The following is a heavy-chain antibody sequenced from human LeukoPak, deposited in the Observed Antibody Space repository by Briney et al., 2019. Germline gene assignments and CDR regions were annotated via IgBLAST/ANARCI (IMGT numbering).Heavy chain of an antibody. J-gene: IGHJ4*02. CDR2: ISYDGSNK. CDR1: GFTFSSYG. V-gene: IGHV3-30*18. D-gene: IGHD6-19*01. CDR3: AKDRHPSMYSSGPRPFLDY. Sequence: PGGSLRLSCAASGFTFSSYGMHWVRQAPGKGLEWVAVISYDGSNKYYADSVKGRFTISRDNSKNTLYLQMNSLRAEDTAVYYCAKDRHPSMYSSGPRPFLDYWGQGTLVTVSS.